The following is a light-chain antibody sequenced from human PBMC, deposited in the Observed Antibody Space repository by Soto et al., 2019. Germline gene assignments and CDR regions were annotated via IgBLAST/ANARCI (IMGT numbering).Light chain of an antibody. Sequence: QSALTQPPSASGSPGQSVTISCTGTSSDVGGYNYVSWYQQHPGKAPKLMISEVSKRPSGVPDRFSGSKSGNTASLTVSGLPAEDEADYYCSSYAGSNNWVFGGGTQLTVL. CDR3: SSYAGSNNWV. CDR2: EVS. J-gene: IGLJ3*02. CDR1: SSDVGGYNY. V-gene: IGLV2-8*01.